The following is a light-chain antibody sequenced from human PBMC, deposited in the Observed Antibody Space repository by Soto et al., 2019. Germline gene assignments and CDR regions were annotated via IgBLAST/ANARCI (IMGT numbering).Light chain of an antibody. CDR3: QQYDSYSGYT. V-gene: IGKV1-5*01. Sequence: DIQMTQSPSTLSASVGDRVTITCRASQSISSWLAWYQQKPGKAPKFLIYDASSLESGVPSRFIGSGSGTEFTLTISSRQPDDFATYYCQQYDSYSGYTFGQGTKLEIK. CDR2: DAS. J-gene: IGKJ2*01. CDR1: QSISSW.